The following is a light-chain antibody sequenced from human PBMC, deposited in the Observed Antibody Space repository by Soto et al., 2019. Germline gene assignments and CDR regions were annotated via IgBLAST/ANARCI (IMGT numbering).Light chain of an antibody. CDR3: QQYENLPRFI. Sequence: DIQMTQSPSSLSASVGDRVTVTCRTSHIVDTSLNWYQQKPGKAPKLLIYYASNLETGVSSRFSGSGSGTDFTFTISSLQPEDIATYFCQQYENLPRFIFGPGTKVDIK. CDR1: HIVDTS. J-gene: IGKJ3*01. CDR2: YAS. V-gene: IGKV1-33*01.